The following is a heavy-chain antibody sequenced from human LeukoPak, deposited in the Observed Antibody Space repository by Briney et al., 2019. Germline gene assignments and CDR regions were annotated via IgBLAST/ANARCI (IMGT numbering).Heavy chain of an antibody. J-gene: IGHJ4*02. CDR3: GREIEAPGKTLDY. CDR2: ISGSGGNT. V-gene: IGHV3-23*01. CDR1: GFRFSSCG. Sequence: GGSLRLSCGASGFRFSSCGMSWVRQAPGKGLDWVSAISGSGGNTYYAETVKGGFTISRDNSKNTVYLQMNSLRPEDTAVYYCGREIEAPGKTLDYWGQGTLVTVSS.